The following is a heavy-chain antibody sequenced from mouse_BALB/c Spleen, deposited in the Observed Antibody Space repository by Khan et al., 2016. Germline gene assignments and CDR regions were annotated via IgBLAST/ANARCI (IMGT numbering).Heavy chain of an antibody. CDR2: KMPSSGDT. J-gene: IGHJ2*01. D-gene: IGHD1-3*01. V-gene: IGHV1-4*01. CDR1: GYTCTIYT. CDR3: ARTSVMGDNYCFDY. Sequence: QVQLQQSGAELVRPGASVKMTCKAFGYTCTIYTMNWAKQRPGQERVWIGDKMPSSGDTNYKQKLKDKARLTVDKSTSTAYMQLSSLTSADSAVYYCARTSVMGDNYCFDYGGPGTTLTVSS.